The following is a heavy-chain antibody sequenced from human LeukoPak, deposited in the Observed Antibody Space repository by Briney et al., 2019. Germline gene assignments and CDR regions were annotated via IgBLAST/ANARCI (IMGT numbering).Heavy chain of an antibody. V-gene: IGHV4-34*01. CDR3: ARGATISETGYFDF. CDR1: GGSFSRYY. CDR2: IDHRGDT. Sequence: KPSETLSLTCAVYGGSFSRYYWSWIRQSPGKGLERIAAIDHRGDTNYNPSVKSRVTISVDTSKNQFSLKMRSLSAADTALYYCARGATISETGYFDFWGQGTLVTVSS. D-gene: IGHD5-24*01. J-gene: IGHJ4*03.